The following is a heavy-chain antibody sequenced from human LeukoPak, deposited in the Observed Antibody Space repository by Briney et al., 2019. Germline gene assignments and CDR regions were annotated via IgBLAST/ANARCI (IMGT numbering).Heavy chain of an antibody. V-gene: IGHV4-34*01. CDR2: INHGGST. Sequence: SETLSLTCAVYGGSLSAYYWTWIRQPPGKGLEWIGEINHGGSTNYNPSLKSRVTISVDTSKNQFSLKLSSVTAADTAVYYCARDLGQFYDYWGQGTLVTVSS. CDR1: GGSLSAYY. J-gene: IGHJ4*02. D-gene: IGHD3-16*01. CDR3: ARDLGQFYDY.